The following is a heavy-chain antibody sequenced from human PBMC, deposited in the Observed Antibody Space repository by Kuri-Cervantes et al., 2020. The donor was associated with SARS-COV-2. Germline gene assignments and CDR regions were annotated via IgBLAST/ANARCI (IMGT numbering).Heavy chain of an antibody. CDR3: ARKSIAARPSPYYYYMDV. D-gene: IGHD6-6*01. CDR2: INPSGGST. V-gene: IGHV1-46*01. J-gene: IGHJ6*03. Sequence: ASVKVSCKASGYTFTSYYMHWVRQAPGQGLEWMGIINPSGGSTSYAQKFQGRVTMTRDTSTSTVYMELSRLRSDDTAVYYCARKSIAARPSPYYYYMDVWGKGTTVTVSS. CDR1: GYTFTSYY.